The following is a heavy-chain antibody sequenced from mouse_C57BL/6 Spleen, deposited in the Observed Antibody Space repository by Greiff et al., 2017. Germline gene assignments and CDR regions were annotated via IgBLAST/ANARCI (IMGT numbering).Heavy chain of an antibody. Sequence: VQLQQPGTELVKPGASVKLSCKASGYTFTSYWMHWVKQRPGQGLEWIGNINPSNGGTNYNEKFKSKATLTVDKSSSTAYRQLSSLTSEDSAVYYCAREGAYYSNYGGAMDYWGQGTSVTVSS. J-gene: IGHJ4*01. D-gene: IGHD2-5*01. CDR1: GYTFTSYW. CDR3: AREGAYYSNYGGAMDY. V-gene: IGHV1-53*01. CDR2: INPSNGGT.